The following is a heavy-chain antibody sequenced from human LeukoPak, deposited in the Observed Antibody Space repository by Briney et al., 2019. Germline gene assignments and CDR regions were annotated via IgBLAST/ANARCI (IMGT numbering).Heavy chain of an antibody. CDR3: AKNYYDSSGPPPYYYYGMDV. J-gene: IGHJ6*02. Sequence: GASVKVSCKASGGTFSSYAISWVRQVPGQGLEWMGGIIPIFGTANYAQKFQGRVTITADESTSTAYMELSSLRSEDTAVYYCAKNYYDSSGPPPYYYYGMDVWGQGTTVTVSS. V-gene: IGHV1-69*13. D-gene: IGHD3-22*01. CDR1: GGTFSSYA. CDR2: IIPIFGTA.